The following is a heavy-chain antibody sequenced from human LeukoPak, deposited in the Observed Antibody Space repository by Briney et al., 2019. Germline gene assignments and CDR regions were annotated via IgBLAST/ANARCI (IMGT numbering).Heavy chain of an antibody. Sequence: PGGSLRLSCAASGFDFSIYGMNWVRQAPGKGLEWVSVIYSGGSTYYADSVKGRFTISRDNSKNTLYLQMNSLRAEDTAVYYCARELMTTVTTWWFDPWGQGTLVTVSS. J-gene: IGHJ5*02. V-gene: IGHV3-53*01. CDR1: GFDFSIYG. D-gene: IGHD4-11*01. CDR2: IYSGGST. CDR3: ARELMTTVTTWWFDP.